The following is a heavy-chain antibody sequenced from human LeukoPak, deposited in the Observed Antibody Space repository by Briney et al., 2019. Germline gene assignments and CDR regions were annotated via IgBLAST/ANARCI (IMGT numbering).Heavy chain of an antibody. CDR1: GFTFDDYA. V-gene: IGHV3-74*01. CDR2: INSDGSRT. CDR3: ARGPMVRTNLFDY. Sequence: GRSLRLSCAASGFTFDDYAMHWVRQAPGKGLVWVSRINSDGSRTSYADSVKGRFTISRDNAKNTLYLQMNSLRAEDTAVYYCARGPMVRTNLFDYWGQGTLVTVSS. J-gene: IGHJ4*02. D-gene: IGHD3-10*01.